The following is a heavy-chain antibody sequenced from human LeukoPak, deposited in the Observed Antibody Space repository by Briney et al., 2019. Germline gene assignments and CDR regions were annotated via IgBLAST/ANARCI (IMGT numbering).Heavy chain of an antibody. CDR3: AKDGSSGIAATADAFDI. V-gene: IGHV3-23*01. Sequence: GGSLRLSCAASGFTFSTYAMSWVRQAPGKGLEWVSAISGSGATSYYADSVEGRLTISRDNSKNTLYLQMNSLRAEDTAVYYCAKDGSSGIAATADAFDIWGQGTMVTVSS. D-gene: IGHD6-13*01. CDR2: ISGSGATS. CDR1: GFTFSTYA. J-gene: IGHJ3*02.